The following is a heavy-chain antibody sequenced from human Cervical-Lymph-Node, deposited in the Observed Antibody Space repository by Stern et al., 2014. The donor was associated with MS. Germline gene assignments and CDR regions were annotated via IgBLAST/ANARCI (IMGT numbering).Heavy chain of an antibody. CDR1: GYTFSNFW. CDR2: IYPADSDT. D-gene: IGHD3-22*01. CDR3: VRLRDSAGYDTFDL. J-gene: IGHJ3*01. Sequence: EVQLVESGAEVKKPGESLKISCRTSGYTFSNFWIGWVRQMPGQGLAWMGGIYPADSDTTYSPSFQGQVPISADESISTAYLQWRSLKASDTAMYYCVRLRDSAGYDTFDLWGQGTMLIVSS. V-gene: IGHV5-51*01.